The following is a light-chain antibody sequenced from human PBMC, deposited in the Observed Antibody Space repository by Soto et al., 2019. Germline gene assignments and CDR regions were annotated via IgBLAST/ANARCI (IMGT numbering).Light chain of an antibody. Sequence: DIQMTQSPSALSASVGDRVTISCRASQNIDRWLAWYQPMAGKVPNLLIYTTSTLESGVPSRFSGSGAGTEFTLTISGLQPDDSATYYCQQYKAYPYTFAQGTKVEVK. CDR1: QNIDRW. CDR3: QQYKAYPYT. V-gene: IGKV1-5*03. J-gene: IGKJ2*01. CDR2: TTS.